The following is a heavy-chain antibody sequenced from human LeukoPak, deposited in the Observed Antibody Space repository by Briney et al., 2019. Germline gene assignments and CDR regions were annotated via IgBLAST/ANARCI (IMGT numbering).Heavy chain of an antibody. CDR1: GGSFSGYY. CDR3: AQYYYDSSGYNWFDP. V-gene: IGHV4-34*09. Sequence: SETLSLTCAVYGGSFSGYYWSWIRQPPGKGLEWVGEINHSGSTNYNPSLKSRVTISVDTSKNQFSLKLSSVTAADTAVYYCAQYYYDSSGYNWFDPWGQGTLVTVSS. CDR2: INHSGST. D-gene: IGHD3-22*01. J-gene: IGHJ5*02.